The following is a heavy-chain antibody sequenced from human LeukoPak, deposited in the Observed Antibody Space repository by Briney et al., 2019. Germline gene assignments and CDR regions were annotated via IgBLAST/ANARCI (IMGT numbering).Heavy chain of an antibody. V-gene: IGHV3-20*01. CDR3: ARTRYSGSYGGADY. J-gene: IGHJ4*02. CDR2: INWNGGTT. CDR1: GFTFDACG. Sequence: PGGSLRLSCAASGFTFDACGMTWVRQAPGKGLEWVSGINWNGGTTGYADSVKGRFTISRDNAKNSLYLQMSSLRAEDTALYHCARTRYSGSYGGADYWGQGTLVTVSS. D-gene: IGHD1-26*01.